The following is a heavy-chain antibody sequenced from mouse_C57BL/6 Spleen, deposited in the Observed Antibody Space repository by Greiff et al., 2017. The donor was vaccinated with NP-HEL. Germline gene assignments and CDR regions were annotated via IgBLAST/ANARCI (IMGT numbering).Heavy chain of an antibody. Sequence: DVMLVESGGGLVQPGGSLSLSCAASGFTFTDYYMSWVRQPPGKALEWLGFIRNKANGYTTEYSASVKGRFTISRDNSQSILYLQMNALRAEDSATYYCASSITTVSRYWYFDVWGTGTTVTVSS. D-gene: IGHD1-1*01. CDR2: IRNKANGYTT. CDR3: ASSITTVSRYWYFDV. J-gene: IGHJ1*03. CDR1: GFTFTDYY. V-gene: IGHV7-3*01.